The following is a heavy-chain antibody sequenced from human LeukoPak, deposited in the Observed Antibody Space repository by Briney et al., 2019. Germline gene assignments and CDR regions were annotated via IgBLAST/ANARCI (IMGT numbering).Heavy chain of an antibody. V-gene: IGHV1-2*02. CDR3: ARDTNYDSSGEDAFDI. CDR1: GYTFTGYY. Sequence: GASVKVSCKASGYTFTGYYMHWVRQAPGQGLEWMGWINPNSGGTNYAQKFQGRVTMTRDTSISTAYMELSRLRADDTAVYYCARDTNYDSSGEDAFDIWGQGTMVTVSS. J-gene: IGHJ3*02. D-gene: IGHD3-22*01. CDR2: INPNSGGT.